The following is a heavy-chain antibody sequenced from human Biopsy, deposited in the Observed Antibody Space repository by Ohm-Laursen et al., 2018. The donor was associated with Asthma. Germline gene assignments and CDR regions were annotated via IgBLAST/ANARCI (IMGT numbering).Heavy chain of an antibody. CDR2: LIPVLGTA. Sequence: SVKVSCNASGDSLGSFINYAISWVRQAPRQGLEWMGGLIPVLGTADYAPMFEGRVTITADESTSTAYLELTSLRFEDTAVYYCARGYSGTDRIVYYYSGMEIWGQGTTGTVSS. CDR1: GDSLGSFINYA. D-gene: IGHD5-12*01. CDR3: ARGYSGTDRIVYYYSGMEI. J-gene: IGHJ6*02. V-gene: IGHV1-69*13.